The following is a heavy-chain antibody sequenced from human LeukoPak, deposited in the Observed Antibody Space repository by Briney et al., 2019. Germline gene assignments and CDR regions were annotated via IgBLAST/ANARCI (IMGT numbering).Heavy chain of an antibody. D-gene: IGHD6-13*01. V-gene: IGHV3-7*01. J-gene: IGHJ4*02. CDR2: IRQDGEEK. CDR3: ARGTLAAPGADY. CDR1: GFTFSNYW. Sequence: GGSLRLSCAASGFTFSNYWMVWFRQAPGKGLEWLGNIRQDGEEKNYLDSVKGRFTFSRDNAKNSLYLQMDSLRAEDTAVYYRARGTLAAPGADYWGQGTLVRVSS.